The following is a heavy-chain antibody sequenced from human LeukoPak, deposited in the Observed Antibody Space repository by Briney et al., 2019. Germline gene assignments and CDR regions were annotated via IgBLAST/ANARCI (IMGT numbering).Heavy chain of an antibody. D-gene: IGHD1-14*01. CDR3: ARDDDSGTHTFDY. CDR1: GGTFSSYA. J-gene: IGHJ4*02. Sequence: ASVKVSCKASGGTFSSYAISWVRQAPGQGLEWMGGIIPIFGTANYAQKFQGRATITTDESTSTAYMELSSLRSEDTAVYYCARDDDSGTHTFDYWGQGTLVTVSS. V-gene: IGHV1-69*05. CDR2: IIPIFGTA.